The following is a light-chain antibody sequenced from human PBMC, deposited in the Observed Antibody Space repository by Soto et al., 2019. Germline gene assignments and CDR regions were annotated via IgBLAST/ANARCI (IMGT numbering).Light chain of an antibody. J-gene: IGLJ2*01. CDR2: EVT. CDR1: SNDLGGFNY. Sequence: QSALTQPPSASGSPGQSVTISCSGTSNDLGGFNYVSWYQQHPGKAPKLIIYEVTERPSGVPDRFAGSKSGNTASRTVSGLPAEDEADYYCSSFGGYDNLIFGGGTKLTVL. V-gene: IGLV2-8*01. CDR3: SSFGGYDNLI.